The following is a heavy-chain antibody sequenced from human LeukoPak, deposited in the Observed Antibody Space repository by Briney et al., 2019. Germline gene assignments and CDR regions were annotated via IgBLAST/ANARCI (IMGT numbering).Heavy chain of an antibody. J-gene: IGHJ5*01. D-gene: IGHD2-21*01. V-gene: IGHV4-39*07. Sequence: SETLSLTCTVSGASISSSSFYWGWIRQPPGKGLEWIGSIFYSGNTYYTPSLQSRVTMSLDTSKSRFSLTLTSVTAADTAVYYCARQIAVVEPTDPNWFDSWGQGTLVTVSS. CDR3: ARQIAVVEPTDPNWFDS. CDR1: GASISSSSFY. CDR2: IFYSGNT.